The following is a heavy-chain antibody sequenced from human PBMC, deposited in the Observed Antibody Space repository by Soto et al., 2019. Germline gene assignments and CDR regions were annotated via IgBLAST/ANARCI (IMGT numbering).Heavy chain of an antibody. CDR3: ARDLSAVAGPAVY. V-gene: IGHV3-30-3*01. Sequence: GGSLRLSCAASGFTFSSYAMHWVRQAPGKGLEWVAVISYDGSNKYYADSVKGRFTISRDNSKNTLYLQMNSLRAEDTAVYYCARDLSAVAGPAVYWGQGTLVTVSS. J-gene: IGHJ4*02. D-gene: IGHD6-19*01. CDR1: GFTFSSYA. CDR2: ISYDGSNK.